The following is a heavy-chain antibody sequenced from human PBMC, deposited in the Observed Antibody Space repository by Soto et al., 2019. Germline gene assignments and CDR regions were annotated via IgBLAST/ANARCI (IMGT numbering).Heavy chain of an antibody. J-gene: IGHJ5*02. V-gene: IGHV3-48*01. CDR1: GFTFSSYS. D-gene: IGHD2-2*01. CDR2: ISSSSSTI. Sequence: PGGSLRLSCAASGFTFSSYSMNWVRQAPGKGLEWVSYISSSSSTIYYADSVKGRFTISRDNAKNSLYLQMNSLRAEDTAVYYCARDNNQYQLLHGLFWFDPWGQGTLVTVSS. CDR3: ARDNNQYQLLHGLFWFDP.